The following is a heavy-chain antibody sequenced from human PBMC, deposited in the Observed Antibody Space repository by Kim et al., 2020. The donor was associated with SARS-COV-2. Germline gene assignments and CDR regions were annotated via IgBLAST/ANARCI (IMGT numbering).Heavy chain of an antibody. D-gene: IGHD3-16*02. Sequence: SETLSLTCAAYVGSFSGYYWSWIRQPPGKGLEWIGEINHSRSTNYNPSLKRRVTILVDTSKNQFSLKLSSVTAADTALYYCARGRSAEYCTSSNCYARDCIWGTYRYGSYFGYCGQGALVPVSS. CDR1: VGSFSGYY. V-gene: IGHV4-34*01. J-gene: IGHJ4*02. CDR3: ARGRSAEYCTSSNCYARDCIWGTYRYGSYFGY. CDR2: INHSRST.